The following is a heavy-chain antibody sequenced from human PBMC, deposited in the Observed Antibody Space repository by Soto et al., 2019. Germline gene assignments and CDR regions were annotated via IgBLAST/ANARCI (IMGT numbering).Heavy chain of an antibody. CDR1: GYSFTSYW. CDR3: ARLNKKEGSYSSGLLV. CDR2: IDPSDSYT. D-gene: IGHD6-19*01. Sequence: PGESLKISCNGSGYSFTSYWISWVRQMPWKGLEWMGRIDPSDSYTNYSPSFQGHVTISADKSISTAYLQWSSLKASDTAMYYCARLNKKEGSYSSGLLVWGQGTLVTVSS. V-gene: IGHV5-10-1*01. J-gene: IGHJ4*02.